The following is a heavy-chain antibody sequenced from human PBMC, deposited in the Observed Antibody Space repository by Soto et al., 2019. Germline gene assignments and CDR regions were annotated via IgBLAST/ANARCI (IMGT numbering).Heavy chain of an antibody. Sequence: QVQLVQSGAEVKKPGSSVKVSCKASGGTFSSYAISWVRQAPGQGLEWMGGIIPIFGTANYAQKFQGRVTITADESTSTAYMELSSLRSEDTAVYYCAGTREIFGVVIAYFDYWGQGTLVTVSS. V-gene: IGHV1-69*01. J-gene: IGHJ4*02. CDR2: IIPIFGTA. D-gene: IGHD3-3*01. CDR1: GGTFSSYA. CDR3: AGTREIFGVVIAYFDY.